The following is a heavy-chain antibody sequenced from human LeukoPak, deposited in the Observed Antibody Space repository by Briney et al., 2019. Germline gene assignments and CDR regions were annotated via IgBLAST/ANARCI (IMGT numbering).Heavy chain of an antibody. V-gene: IGHV1-2*02. CDR1: GYTFTGYY. J-gene: IGHJ3*01. CDR2: INPNSGGT. D-gene: IGHD2-8*02. Sequence: ASVKVSCKASGYTFTGYYMHWVRQAPGQGLEWMGWINPNSGGTNYAQKFQGRVTMTRDTSISTAYMDLSRLRSDDTAVYYCARGVLLAALDAYDLWGQGTMVTVSS. CDR3: ARGVLLAALDAYDL.